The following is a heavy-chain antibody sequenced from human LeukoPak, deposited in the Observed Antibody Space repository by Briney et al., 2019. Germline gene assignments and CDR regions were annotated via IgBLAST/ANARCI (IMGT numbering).Heavy chain of an antibody. J-gene: IGHJ4*02. CDR1: GSTFSSYT. CDR2: ITSNGGNT. V-gene: IGHV3-64D*09. CDR3: VKAQGFFDS. Sequence: GGSLRVSCSASGSTFSSYTMTWVRQAPGKGLEYVAAITSNGGNTNYADSVKGRFTISRDNSKNTLDLQMSSLRAEDTAVYYCVKAQGFFDSWGQGTLVTVSS.